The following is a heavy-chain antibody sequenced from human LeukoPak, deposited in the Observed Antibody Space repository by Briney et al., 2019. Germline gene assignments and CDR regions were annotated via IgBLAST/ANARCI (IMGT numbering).Heavy chain of an antibody. CDR1: GFTFTIYY. CDR2: ISAYNGNT. J-gene: IGHJ4*02. D-gene: IGHD3-22*01. V-gene: IGHV1-18*04. Sequence: ASVKVSCKASGFTFTIYYMHWVRQAPGQGLEWMGWISAYNGNTNYAQKLQGRVTMTTDTSTSTAYMELRSLRSDDTAVYYCARGEYYYDSSGYHLYWGQGTLVTVSS. CDR3: ARGEYYYDSSGYHLY.